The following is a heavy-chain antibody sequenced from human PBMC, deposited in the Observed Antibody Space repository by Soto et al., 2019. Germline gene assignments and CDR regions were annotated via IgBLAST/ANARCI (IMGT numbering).Heavy chain of an antibody. CDR1: GFTCSNYW. J-gene: IGHJ4*02. V-gene: IGHV3-7*01. D-gene: IGHD4-17*01. Sequence: PGGSLRLSCAASGFTCSNYWMSWVRQAPGKGLEWVAGIKEDGSEKYYVDSVKGRFTISRDNAKNSLYLQMNSLRAEDTAVYFCARRRFADYGHEFDCWGQGSLVTVSS. CDR3: ARRRFADYGHEFDC. CDR2: IKEDGSEK.